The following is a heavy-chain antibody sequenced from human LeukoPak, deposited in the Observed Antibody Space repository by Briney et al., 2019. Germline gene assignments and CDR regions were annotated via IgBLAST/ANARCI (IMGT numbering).Heavy chain of an antibody. CDR1: GFTVSSNY. CDR2: IYSGGST. J-gene: IGHJ3*02. V-gene: IGHV3-66*02. D-gene: IGHD2-2*02. CDR3: ARSIVVPAAILGNAFDI. Sequence: GGSLRLSCAASGFTVSSNYMSWVRQAPGKGLEWVSVIYSGGSTYYADSVKGRFTISRDTSKNTLYIQMNSLRAEDTAVYYCARSIVVPAAILGNAFDIWGQGTMVTVSS.